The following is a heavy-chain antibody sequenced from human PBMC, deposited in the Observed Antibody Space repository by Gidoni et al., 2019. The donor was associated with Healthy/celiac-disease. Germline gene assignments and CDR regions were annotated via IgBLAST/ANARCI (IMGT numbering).Heavy chain of an antibody. D-gene: IGHD3-16*01. CDR2: INHSGST. J-gene: IGHJ6*02. CDR1: GGSFSGYY. CDR3: ARVAYGGGYYYGMDV. Sequence: QVQLQQWGAGLLKPSETLSLTCAVYGGSFSGYYWSWIRQPPGKGLEWIGEINHSGSTNYNPSLKSRVTISVDTSKNQFSLKLSSVTAADTAVYYCARVAYGGGYYYGMDVWGQGTTVTVSS. V-gene: IGHV4-34*01.